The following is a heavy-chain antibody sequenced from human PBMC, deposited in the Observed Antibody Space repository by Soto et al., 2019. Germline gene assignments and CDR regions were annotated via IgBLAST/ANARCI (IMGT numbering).Heavy chain of an antibody. CDR3: ARQVAYYYGSGSYYSI. V-gene: IGHV5-10-1*01. CDR1: GYSFTSYW. D-gene: IGHD3-10*01. Sequence: PGESLKISCKGSGYSFTSYWISWVRQMPGKGLEWMGRIDPSDSYTNYSPSFQGHVTISADKSISTAYLQWSSLKASDTAMYYCARQVAYYYGSGSYYSIWGQGTMVT. CDR2: IDPSDSYT. J-gene: IGHJ3*02.